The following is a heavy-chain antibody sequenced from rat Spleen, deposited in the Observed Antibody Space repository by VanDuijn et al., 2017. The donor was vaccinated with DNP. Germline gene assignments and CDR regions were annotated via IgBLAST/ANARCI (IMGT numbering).Heavy chain of an antibody. J-gene: IGHJ2*01. CDR2: ITNSGGNT. V-gene: IGHV5-25*01. Sequence: EVQLVESGRDSVQPGRSMKLSCAASGFTFSNYYMAWVRQAPKKGLEWVATITNSGGNTYFRDSVKGRFTISRDNAKSSLYLQMNSLKSEDTATYYCARRTYYGYYFDYWGQGVMVTVSS. CDR1: GFTFSNYY. CDR3: ARRTYYGYYFDY. D-gene: IGHD1-6*01.